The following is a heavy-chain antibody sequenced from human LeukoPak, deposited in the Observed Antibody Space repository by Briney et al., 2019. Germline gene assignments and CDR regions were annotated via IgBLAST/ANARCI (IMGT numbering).Heavy chain of an antibody. CDR1: GFTFSSYA. J-gene: IGHJ4*02. D-gene: IGHD1-26*01. Sequence: PGGSLRLSCAASGFTFSSYAMHWVRQAPGKGLEWVAVISYDGSDKYYADSVTGRFTISRDNSKNTLYLQMNSLRAEDTAVYYCAKEWELLDYWGQGTLVTVSS. V-gene: IGHV3-30-3*01. CDR2: ISYDGSDK. CDR3: AKEWELLDY.